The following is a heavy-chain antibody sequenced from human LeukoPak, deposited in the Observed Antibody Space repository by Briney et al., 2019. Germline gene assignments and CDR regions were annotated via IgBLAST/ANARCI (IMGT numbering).Heavy chain of an antibody. CDR2: INWNGGST. Sequence: GGSLRLSCAASGFTFDDYGMSWVRQAPGKGLEWVSGINWNGGSTGYADSVKGRFTISRDNAKNSLYLQMNSPRAEDMALYYCAKGNKARRGSYLDPWGQGTLVTVSS. CDR3: AKGNKARRGSYLDP. J-gene: IGHJ5*02. CDR1: GFTFDDYG. D-gene: IGHD1-26*01. V-gene: IGHV3-20*04.